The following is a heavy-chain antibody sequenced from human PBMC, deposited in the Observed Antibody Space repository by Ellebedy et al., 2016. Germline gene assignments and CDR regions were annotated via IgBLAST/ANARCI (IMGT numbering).Heavy chain of an antibody. Sequence: GESLKISXAASGFTFSSYSMNWVRQAPGKGLEWVSSIGTDTRYIYYADSVKGRFTISRDNAKTSLYLQMNSLRAEDTAVYYCASSPGYYDFWSGYQADYWGQGTLVTVSS. V-gene: IGHV3-21*04. J-gene: IGHJ4*02. D-gene: IGHD3-3*01. CDR2: IGTDTRYI. CDR1: GFTFSSYS. CDR3: ASSPGYYDFWSGYQADY.